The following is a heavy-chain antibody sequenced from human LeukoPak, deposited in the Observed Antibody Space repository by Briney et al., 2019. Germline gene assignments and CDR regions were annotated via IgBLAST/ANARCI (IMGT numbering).Heavy chain of an antibody. Sequence: GASVKVSCKASGYTFTSYGISWVRQAPGQGLEWMGGIIPIFGTANYAQKFQGRVTITADESTSTAYMELSSLRSEDTAVYYCARGACSSTSCYYPYYYGMDVWGQGTTVTVSS. CDR3: ARGACSSTSCYYPYYYGMDV. J-gene: IGHJ6*02. V-gene: IGHV1-69*13. D-gene: IGHD2-2*01. CDR2: IIPIFGTA. CDR1: GYTFTSYG.